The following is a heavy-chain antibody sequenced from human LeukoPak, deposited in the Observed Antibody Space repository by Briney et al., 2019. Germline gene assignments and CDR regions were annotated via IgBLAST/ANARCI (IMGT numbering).Heavy chain of an antibody. CDR1: GGTFSSYA. D-gene: IGHD3-3*01. V-gene: IGHV1-69*01. CDR2: IILIFGTA. CDR3: ARVDDFWSGYYID. Sequence: SVKVSCKASGGTFSSYAISWVRQAPGQGLEWMGGIILIFGTANYAQKFQGRVTITADESTSTAYMELRSLRSDDTAVYYCARVDDFWSGYYIDWGQGTLVTVSS. J-gene: IGHJ4*02.